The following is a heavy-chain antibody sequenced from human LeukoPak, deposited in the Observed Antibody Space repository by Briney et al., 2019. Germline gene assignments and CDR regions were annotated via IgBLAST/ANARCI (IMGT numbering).Heavy chain of an antibody. CDR1: GFTFSDYG. J-gene: IGHJ4*02. D-gene: IGHD6-19*01. V-gene: IGHV3-30*02. CDR3: AKSSDSSGWYVTFDY. Sequence: GGSLRLSCVVSGFTFSDYGMNWVRQAPGKGLEWVTFIRYDGSRNYYADSVKGRFTVSRDNSKNTLFLQMNSLRAEDTAVYYCAKSSDSSGWYVTFDYWGQGALVTVSS. CDR2: IRYDGSRN.